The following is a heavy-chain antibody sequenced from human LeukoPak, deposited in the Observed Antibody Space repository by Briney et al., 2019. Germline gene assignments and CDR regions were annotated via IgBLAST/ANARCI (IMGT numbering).Heavy chain of an antibody. Sequence: GWSLRLSCAAAGFTFSSYWMHWVRQAAGKGLVWVSRINSDGRSTSHDDSVKGRFNVSRDNAKNTLYLQMNSLRAEDTAVYYCARGGYTYGPATLGALGIWGPGTMVPVSS. CDR2: INSDGRST. V-gene: IGHV3-74*01. CDR3: ARGGYTYGPATLGALGI. CDR1: GFTFSSYW. J-gene: IGHJ3*02. D-gene: IGHD5-18*01.